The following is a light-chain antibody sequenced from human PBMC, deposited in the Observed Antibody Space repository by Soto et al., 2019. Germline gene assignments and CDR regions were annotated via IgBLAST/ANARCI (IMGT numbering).Light chain of an antibody. J-gene: IGLJ2*01. CDR1: SSDVGGYNY. Sequence: QSALTQPXSVSGSPGQSITISCTGTSSDVGGYNYVSWYQQHPGKAPKLMIYDVSNRPSGVSNRFSGSKSXXXXSLTISGLQAEDEAXYYCSSYTSSSGVFXGGXXXTVL. V-gene: IGLV2-14*01. CDR2: DVS. CDR3: SSYTSSSGV.